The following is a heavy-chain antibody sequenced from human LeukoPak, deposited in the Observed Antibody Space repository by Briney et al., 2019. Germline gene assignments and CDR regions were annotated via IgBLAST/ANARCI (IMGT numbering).Heavy chain of an antibody. CDR1: GFTFSSYA. CDR2: ISYDGSNK. D-gene: IGHD3-10*01. J-gene: IGHJ6*02. V-gene: IGHV3-30-3*01. Sequence: PGRCLRLSCAASGFTFSSYAMHWVRQAPGKGLEWVAVISYDGSNKYYADSVKGRFTISRDNSKNTLYLQMNSLRAEDTAVYYCAKDHFGEPDGYYYGMDVWGQGTTVTVSS. CDR3: AKDHFGEPDGYYYGMDV.